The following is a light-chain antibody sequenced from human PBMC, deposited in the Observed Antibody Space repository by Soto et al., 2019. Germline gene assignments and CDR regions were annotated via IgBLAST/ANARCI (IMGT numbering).Light chain of an antibody. CDR1: QSVSRN. V-gene: IGKV3-15*01. Sequence: EIVMTQSPATLSVSPGERATLSCRASQSVSRNVAWYQQKPGQAPRLLIHDASTRATGISVRFSGSGSGTEFTLPISSLQSEDFAVYYCQQYNNWLRTFGQGTKVEIK. J-gene: IGKJ1*01. CDR2: DAS. CDR3: QQYNNWLRT.